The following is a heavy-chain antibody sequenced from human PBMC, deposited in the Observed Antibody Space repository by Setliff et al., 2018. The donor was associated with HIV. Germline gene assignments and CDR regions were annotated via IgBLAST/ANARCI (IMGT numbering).Heavy chain of an antibody. J-gene: IGHJ3*02. CDR2: IYYSGDT. V-gene: IGHV4-39*01. CDR1: GGSITGSGYH. Sequence: PSETLSLTCSVSGGSITGSGYHWGWIRQPPGEGLEWIGNIYYSGDTFYNASLRSRLTLSVDTSKNQFSLKLNSVTASDTAMYYCTRHRGPPWDAFDIWGQGTMVTVSS. CDR3: TRHRGPPWDAFDI.